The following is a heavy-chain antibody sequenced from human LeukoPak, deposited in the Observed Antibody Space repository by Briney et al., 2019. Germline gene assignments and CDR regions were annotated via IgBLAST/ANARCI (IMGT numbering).Heavy chain of an antibody. D-gene: IGHD6-6*01. CDR3: ARDVPSYYGMDV. V-gene: IGHV3-53*01. CDR1: GFIVSSNY. CDR2: VYSDGST. J-gene: IGHJ6*02. Sequence: GGSLRLSCAASGFIVSSNYMSWVRQAPGKGLEWVSVVYSDGSTYYADSAKGRFTISRDNSKNTLYLQMNSLRAEGTAVYYCARDVPSYYGMDVWGQGTTVTVSS.